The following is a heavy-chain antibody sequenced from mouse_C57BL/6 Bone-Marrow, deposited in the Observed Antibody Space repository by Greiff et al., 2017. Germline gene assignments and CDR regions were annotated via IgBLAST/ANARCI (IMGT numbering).Heavy chain of an antibody. V-gene: IGHV1-64*01. J-gene: IGHJ3*01. CDR1: GYTFTSYW. CDR3: AVASDYSNSAWFAY. Sequence: QVQLQQPGAELVKPGASVKLSCKASGYTFTSYWMHWVKQRPGQGLEWIGMIHPNSGSTNYNEKFKSKATLTVDKSSSTAYMQLRSLTSEDSAVYYCAVASDYSNSAWFAYWGQGTLVTVSA. CDR2: IHPNSGST. D-gene: IGHD2-5*01.